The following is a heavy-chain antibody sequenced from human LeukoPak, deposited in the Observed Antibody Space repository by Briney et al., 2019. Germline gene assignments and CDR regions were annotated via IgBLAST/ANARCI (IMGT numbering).Heavy chain of an antibody. CDR2: IYHSGTT. D-gene: IGHD5-24*01. CDR1: GYSITSSSW. V-gene: IGHV4-28*03. J-gene: IGHJ4*02. CDR3: ARAEMATTNLDY. Sequence: SETLSLTCAVSGYSITSSSWWGWIRQPPGKGLEWIGYIYHSGTTYYNPSLQSRVTMSVDTSKNQFSLKLSSVTAADTAVYYCARAEMATTNLDYWGQGTLVTVSS.